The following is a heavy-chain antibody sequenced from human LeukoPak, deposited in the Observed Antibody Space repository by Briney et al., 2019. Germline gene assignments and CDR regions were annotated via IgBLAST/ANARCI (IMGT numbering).Heavy chain of an antibody. CDR3: ARIAVALQGLRSGAFDI. CDR2: IYYTGSP. CDR1: GGSISSYY. Sequence: SETLSLTCTVSGGSISSYYWSWIRQPPGEALEWIGYIYYTGSPNYNPSLKSRVIISVDTSKNQFSLKLSSVTAADTAVYYCARIAVALQGLRSGAFDIWGQGTMVTVSS. D-gene: IGHD6-19*01. V-gene: IGHV4-59*01. J-gene: IGHJ3*02.